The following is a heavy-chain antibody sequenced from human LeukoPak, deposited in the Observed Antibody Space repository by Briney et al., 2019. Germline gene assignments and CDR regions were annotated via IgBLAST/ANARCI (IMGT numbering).Heavy chain of an antibody. CDR2: IYDSGST. J-gene: IGHJ5*02. CDR3: ARLRVDAAALES. CDR1: GVSISSHD. Sequence: SETLSLTCTVSGVSISSHDWSWIRQPPGKGLEWIWDIYDSGSTNYTPSLKSRVTISVDTSKNPFSLKLTSLTAADAAVYYCARLRVDAAALESWGPGTLVTVSS. V-gene: IGHV4-59*11. D-gene: IGHD6-13*01.